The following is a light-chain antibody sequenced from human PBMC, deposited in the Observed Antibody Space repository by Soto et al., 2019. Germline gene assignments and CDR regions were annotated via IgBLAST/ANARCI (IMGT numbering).Light chain of an antibody. CDR3: QQYNDWPRT. V-gene: IGKV3-15*01. CDR2: AAS. CDR1: QRVSNN. Sequence: EIVMTQSPVTLSVSPGERATLSCRASQRVSNNLAWYQQKPGQAPRLLIYAASTRATGIPARFSGSGSGTEFTLTITSLQSEDFAVYYCQQYNDWPRTFGQGTKVDIK. J-gene: IGKJ1*01.